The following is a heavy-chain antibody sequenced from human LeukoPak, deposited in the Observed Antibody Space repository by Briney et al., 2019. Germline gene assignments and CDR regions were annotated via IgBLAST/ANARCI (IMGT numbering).Heavy chain of an antibody. Sequence: GRSLRLSCADSGFTFSRYSIYWVCQAPGKGLEWVAVISYDGSIKYYADSVKGRFTISRDNSKNTLLMQMNSLRADATPSYFRARDSVRSGVGVVIYWYFYLSGRGTLVTVSS. D-gene: IGHD3-3*01. J-gene: IGHJ2*01. CDR1: GFTFSRYS. V-gene: IGHV3-30-3*01. CDR3: ARDSVRSGVGVVIYWYFYL. CDR2: ISYDGSIK.